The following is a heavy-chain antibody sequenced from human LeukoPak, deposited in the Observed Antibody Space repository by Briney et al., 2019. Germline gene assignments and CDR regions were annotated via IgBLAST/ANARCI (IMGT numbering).Heavy chain of an antibody. D-gene: IGHD6-13*01. J-gene: IGHJ4*02. CDR1: GFTLSTYE. V-gene: IGHV3-48*03. CDR2: ISSSGSTT. Sequence: QPGGSLRLSCAASGFTLSTYEMNWVRQAPGKGLEWVSYISSSGSTTHYADSVMGRFTISRDNAKNSLYLQMNSLRAEDTAVYYCARGRYSRHFDYWGQGTLVTVSS. CDR3: ARGRYSRHFDY.